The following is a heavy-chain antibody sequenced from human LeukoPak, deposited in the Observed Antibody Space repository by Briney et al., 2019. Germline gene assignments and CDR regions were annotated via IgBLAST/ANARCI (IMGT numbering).Heavy chain of an antibody. CDR1: GFTFSSYD. CDR3: AEPYYYDSSGFHFDY. J-gene: IGHJ4*02. CDR2: ISGSGGST. D-gene: IGHD3-22*01. Sequence: GVSLRLSCAASGFTFSSYDMSWLPQAPGQGLVGVSAISGSGGSTYYAVSEKGRFTIYRDNDKNTLYLQMNSLRAEDTAVYYCAEPYYYDSSGFHFDYWVQGTLVTVSS. V-gene: IGHV3-23*01.